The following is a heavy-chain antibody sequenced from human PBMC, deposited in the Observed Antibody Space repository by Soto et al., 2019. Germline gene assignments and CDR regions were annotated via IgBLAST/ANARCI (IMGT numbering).Heavy chain of an antibody. CDR2: INHSGST. CDR1: GGSFSGYY. CDR3: ARAPYCSGGSCYSSPLYYFDY. V-gene: IGHV4-34*01. Sequence: QVQLQQWGAGLLKPSETLSLTCAVYGGSFSGYYWSWIRQPPGKGLEWIGEINHSGSTNYNPSLTSRVTISVDTSKNQFSLKLSSVTAADTAVYYCARAPYCSGGSCYSSPLYYFDYWGQGTLVTVSS. D-gene: IGHD2-15*01. J-gene: IGHJ4*02.